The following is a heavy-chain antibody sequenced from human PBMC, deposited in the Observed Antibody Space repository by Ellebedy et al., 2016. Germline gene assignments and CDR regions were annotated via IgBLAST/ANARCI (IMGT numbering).Heavy chain of an antibody. CDR3: ARGALCSGGTCYRGYFDL. Sequence: SETLSLTCAVSGGSSISRNWCNWVRQPPGKGLEWIGEVDHSGSTNYNPPLKSRLTISLDTSKNQFPLNLTSVTAADTAVYYCARGALCSGGTCYRGYFDLWGRGTLVTVSS. D-gene: IGHD2-15*01. CDR2: VDHSGST. V-gene: IGHV4-4*02. J-gene: IGHJ2*01. CDR1: GGSSISRNW.